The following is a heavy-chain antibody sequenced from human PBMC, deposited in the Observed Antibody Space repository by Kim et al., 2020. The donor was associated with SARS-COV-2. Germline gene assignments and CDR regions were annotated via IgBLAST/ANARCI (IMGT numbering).Heavy chain of an antibody. CDR2: K. V-gene: IGHV3-7*04. CDR3: ARLGSSRWNFDS. J-gene: IGHJ4*02. Sequence: KYYVDSMKGRFTISRDNAKNSLYLQKNILRAEDTAVYYCARLGSSRWNFDSGGQGTLVTVSS. D-gene: IGHD6-13*01.